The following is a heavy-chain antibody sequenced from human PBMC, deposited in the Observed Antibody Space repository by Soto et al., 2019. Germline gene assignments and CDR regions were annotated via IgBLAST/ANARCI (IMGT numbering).Heavy chain of an antibody. J-gene: IGHJ6*02. V-gene: IGHV1-69*13. CDR3: ASAPRGSLEGMDV. Sequence: AVNVSCPSSGGAMSSYAISWVRQAPGQGLEWMGGIIPIFGTANYAQKFQGRVTITADESTSTAYMELSSLRAEDTAVYYGASAPRGSLEGMDVGG. D-gene: IGHD6-13*01. CDR1: GGAMSSYA. CDR2: IIPIFGTA.